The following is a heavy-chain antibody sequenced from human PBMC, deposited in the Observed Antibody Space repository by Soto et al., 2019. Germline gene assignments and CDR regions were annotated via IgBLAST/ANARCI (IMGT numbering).Heavy chain of an antibody. D-gene: IGHD3-22*01. Sequence: EVQLLESGGGLVLPGGSLRLSCAASGFTFSKYGMTWVRQAPGKGLEWVSVISGSGGTTYYADSVKGRFTTSRDNSKNTLYLQMNSLRGDDTAVYYCARERDDSGDYYPKPSVDWGQGILVTVSS. J-gene: IGHJ4*02. V-gene: IGHV3-23*01. CDR1: GFTFSKYG. CDR3: ARERDDSGDYYPKPSVD. CDR2: ISGSGGTT.